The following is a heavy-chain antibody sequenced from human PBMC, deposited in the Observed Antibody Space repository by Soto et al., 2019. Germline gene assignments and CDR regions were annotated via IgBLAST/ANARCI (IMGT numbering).Heavy chain of an antibody. CDR3: AKPQYSSSWYDWSDP. J-gene: IGHJ5*02. D-gene: IGHD6-13*01. CDR1: GFTFSSYA. V-gene: IGHV3-23*01. Sequence: HPGGSLRLSCAASGFTFSSYAMSWVRQAPGKGLEWVSAISGSGGSTYYADSVKGRFTISRDNSKNTLYLQMNSLRAEDTAVYYSAKPQYSSSWYDWSDPWGQGTLVTVSS. CDR2: ISGSGGST.